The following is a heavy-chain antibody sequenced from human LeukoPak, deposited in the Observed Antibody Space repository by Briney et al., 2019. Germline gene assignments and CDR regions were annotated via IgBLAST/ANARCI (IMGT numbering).Heavy chain of an antibody. CDR2: MYISGST. D-gene: IGHD3-10*01. Sequence: SETLSLTCTVSGDSISSGSYYWTWIRQPAGKGLEWIGRMYISGSTNYNPSLKSRVTISVDTSKNQFSLKLNSVTAADTAVYYCASDYGSGSYLFWGQGTLVTVSS. CDR1: GDSISSGSYY. CDR3: ASDYGSGSYLF. J-gene: IGHJ4*02. V-gene: IGHV4-61*02.